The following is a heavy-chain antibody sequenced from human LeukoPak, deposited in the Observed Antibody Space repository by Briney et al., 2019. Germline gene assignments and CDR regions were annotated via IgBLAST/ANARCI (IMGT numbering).Heavy chain of an antibody. CDR1: GFTFSSYE. Sequence: GGSLRLSCAASGFTFSSYEMNWVRQAPGKGLEWGSYISSSGSTIYYADSVKGRFTISRDNAKNSLYLQMNSLRAEDTAVYYCARSEREVVAASDYWGQGTLVTVSS. CDR3: ARSEREVVAASDY. J-gene: IGHJ4*02. CDR2: ISSSGSTI. D-gene: IGHD2-15*01. V-gene: IGHV3-48*03.